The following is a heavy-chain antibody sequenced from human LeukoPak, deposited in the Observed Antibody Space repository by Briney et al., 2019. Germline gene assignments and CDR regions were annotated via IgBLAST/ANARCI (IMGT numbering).Heavy chain of an antibody. CDR3: AKDRKVLWFGELNC. J-gene: IGHJ4*02. CDR1: GFTFASHA. CDR2: ISGSGGST. Sequence: GGSLRLSCEASGFTFASHAMNWVRQAPGKGLEWVSGISGSGGSTYYADSVKGRFTISRDNSKNTLYLQMNSLRAEDTAVYYCAKDRKVLWFGELNCWGQGTLVTVSS. D-gene: IGHD3-10*01. V-gene: IGHV3-23*01.